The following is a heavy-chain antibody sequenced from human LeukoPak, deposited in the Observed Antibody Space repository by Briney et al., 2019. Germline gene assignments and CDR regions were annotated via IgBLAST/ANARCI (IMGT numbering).Heavy chain of an antibody. CDR2: IYYSGST. CDR1: GGSISSGGYY. CDR3: ARGGAAAGTRAYGY. V-gene: IGHV4-31*03. Sequence: SETLSLTCTVSGGSISSGGYYWSWIRQHPGKGLEWIGYIYYSGSTYYNPSLKSRVTISVDTSKNQFSLKLSSVTAADTAVYYCARGGAAAGTRAYGYWGQGTLVTVSS. J-gene: IGHJ4*02. D-gene: IGHD6-13*01.